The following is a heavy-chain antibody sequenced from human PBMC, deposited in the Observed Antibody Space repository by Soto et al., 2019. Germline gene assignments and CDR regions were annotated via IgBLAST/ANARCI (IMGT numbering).Heavy chain of an antibody. J-gene: IGHJ6*03. Sequence: GASVKVSCKASGYTFTSYDINWVRQATGQGLEWMGWMNPNSGNTGYAQKFQGRVTMTRNTSISTAYMELSSLRSEDTAVYYCARMTTVTTYDYYYMDVWGKGTTVTVSS. V-gene: IGHV1-8*01. D-gene: IGHD4-17*01. CDR3: ARMTTVTTYDYYYMDV. CDR1: GYTFTSYD. CDR2: MNPNSGNT.